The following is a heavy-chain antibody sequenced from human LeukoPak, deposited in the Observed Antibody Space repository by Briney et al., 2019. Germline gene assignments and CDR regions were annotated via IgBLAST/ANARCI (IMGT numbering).Heavy chain of an antibody. CDR1: GFTFSSCA. CDR3: AKAFSGEWLLFPDY. CDR2: IGDSGGST. J-gene: IGHJ4*02. V-gene: IGHV3-23*01. D-gene: IGHD3-3*01. Sequence: GGSLRLSCAASGFTFSSCAMSWVRQAPGKGLEWVSAIGDSGGSTRYAASVKGRFTTSRDNSKNTLYLQMNTLRAEDTAVYYCAKAFSGEWLLFPDYWGQGTLVTVSS.